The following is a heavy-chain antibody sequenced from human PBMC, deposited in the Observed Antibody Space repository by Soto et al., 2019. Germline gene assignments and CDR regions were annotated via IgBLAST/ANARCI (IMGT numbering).Heavy chain of an antibody. V-gene: IGHV3-23*01. CDR1: GFTFSSYA. Sequence: PGGSLRLSCAASGFTFSSYAMSWVRQAPGKGLEWVSAISGSGGSTCYADSVKGRFTISRDNSKNTLYLQMNSLRAEDTAVYYCAKSSCSGGSCYRGGYYYYGMDVWGQGTTVTVYS. CDR2: ISGSGGST. D-gene: IGHD2-15*01. J-gene: IGHJ6*02. CDR3: AKSSCSGGSCYRGGYYYYGMDV.